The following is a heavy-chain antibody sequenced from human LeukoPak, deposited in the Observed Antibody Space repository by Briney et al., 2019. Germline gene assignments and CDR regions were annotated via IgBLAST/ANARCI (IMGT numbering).Heavy chain of an antibody. CDR1: GFTFSSYA. D-gene: IGHD6-13*01. Sequence: GSLRLSCAASGFTFSSYAMSWVRQAPGKGLGWVSAFSGGGGGTYYADSVKGRFTISRDNSKNTLYLHMNSLRAEDTAVYYCAKRGAPVYSNPHYAFDIWGQGTMVTVSS. J-gene: IGHJ3*02. CDR3: AKRGAPVYSNPHYAFDI. CDR2: FSGGGGGT. V-gene: IGHV3-23*01.